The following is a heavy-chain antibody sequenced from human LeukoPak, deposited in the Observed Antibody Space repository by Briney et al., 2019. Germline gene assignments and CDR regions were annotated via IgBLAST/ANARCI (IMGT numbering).Heavy chain of an antibody. Sequence: PSETLSLTCTVSGVSISRNYWSWIRQPPGKGLEWIGYVYYSGGTNYNPSLKSRVTISLDTSKNQFSLKLTSVSAADTAVYYCARDSSSLQAYFDPWGQGTLVTVSS. V-gene: IGHV4-59*01. CDR3: ARDSSSLQAYFDP. CDR1: GVSISRNY. CDR2: VYYSGGT. D-gene: IGHD6-19*01. J-gene: IGHJ5*02.